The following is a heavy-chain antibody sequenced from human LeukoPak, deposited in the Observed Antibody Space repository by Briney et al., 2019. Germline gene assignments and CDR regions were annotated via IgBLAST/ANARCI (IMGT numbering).Heavy chain of an antibody. CDR2: ITGSGETI. J-gene: IGHJ1*01. D-gene: IGHD6-13*01. CDR3: IPPAAGLRRTISTEYFQH. CDR1: GLTFSSYE. V-gene: IGHV3-48*03. Sequence: PGGSLRLSCAAAGLTFSSYEMYWVRQAPGKGLEWVSYITGSGETIYSADSVKGRFTISRDNANKSLYLHMSSLRVEDTAIYYCIPPAAGLRRTISTEYFQHWGQGALVTVSS.